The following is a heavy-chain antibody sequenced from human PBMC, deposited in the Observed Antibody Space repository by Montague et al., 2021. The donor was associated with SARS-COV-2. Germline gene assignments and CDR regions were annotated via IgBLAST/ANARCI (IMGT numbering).Heavy chain of an antibody. CDR3: ARTSASSDY. CDR2: TYYRSKWYN. D-gene: IGHD1-26*01. J-gene: IGHJ4*02. Sequence: CAISGDSVGVDSAAWSWIRQSPSIGLEWQVGTYYRSKWYNDYAVSVKSRITINPDTSKNQISLQLNSVTPEDTAVYYCARTSASSDYWGQGTLVTVSS. CDR1: GDSVGVDSAA. V-gene: IGHV6-1*01.